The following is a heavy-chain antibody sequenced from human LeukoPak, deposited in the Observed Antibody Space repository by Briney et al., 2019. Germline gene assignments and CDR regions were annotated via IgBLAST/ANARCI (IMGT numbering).Heavy chain of an antibody. Sequence: ASVKVSCKASGYTFTSYDINWVRQATGQGLEWMGWMNPNSCNTGYAQKFQGRVTITRNTSISTAYMELSSLRSEDTAVYYCARPRRGSYHNWFDPWGQGTLVTVSS. CDR3: ARPRRGSYHNWFDP. CDR2: MNPNSCNT. D-gene: IGHD1-26*01. CDR1: GYTFTSYD. V-gene: IGHV1-8*03. J-gene: IGHJ5*02.